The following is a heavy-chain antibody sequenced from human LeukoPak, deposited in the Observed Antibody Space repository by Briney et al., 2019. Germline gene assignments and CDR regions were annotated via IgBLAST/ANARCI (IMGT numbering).Heavy chain of an antibody. CDR3: ARGRMVVISPLYYYGMDV. CDR2: INHSGST. J-gene: IGHJ6*02. Sequence: SETLSHTCAVYGGSFSGYYWSWIRQPPGKGLEWIGEINHSGSTNYNPSLKSRVTISVDTSKNQFSLKLSSVTAADTAVYYCARGRMVVISPLYYYGMDVWGQGTTVTVSS. CDR1: GGSFSGYY. D-gene: IGHD3-22*01. V-gene: IGHV4-34*01.